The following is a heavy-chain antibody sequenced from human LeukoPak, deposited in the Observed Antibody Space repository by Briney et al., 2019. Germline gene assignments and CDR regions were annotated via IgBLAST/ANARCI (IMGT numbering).Heavy chain of an antibody. J-gene: IGHJ3*02. CDR1: GFTFSSYA. D-gene: IGHD3-16*01. CDR2: IDQSGGRN. CDR3: ARDVEGGTFDI. Sequence: PGGSLRLSCAASGFTFSSYAMSWVRQAPGRGLEWVANIDQSGGRNNCVDSVKGRFTISRDNAKNSLFLEMSSLRADDTAVYFCARDVEGGTFDIWGQGTTVTVSS. V-gene: IGHV3-7*05.